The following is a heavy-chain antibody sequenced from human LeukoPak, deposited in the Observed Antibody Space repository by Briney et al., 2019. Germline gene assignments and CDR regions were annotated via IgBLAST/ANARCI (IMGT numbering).Heavy chain of an antibody. CDR2: INHSGST. Sequence: SPSETLSFTCAVYGGSFSGYYWSWIRQPPGKGLEWIGEINHSGSTNYNPSLKSRVTISVDTSKNQFSLKLSSVTAADTAVYYCARGGWYTMVDYWGQGTLVTVSS. J-gene: IGHJ4*02. D-gene: IGHD6-19*01. CDR3: ARGGWYTMVDY. V-gene: IGHV4-34*01. CDR1: GGSFSGYY.